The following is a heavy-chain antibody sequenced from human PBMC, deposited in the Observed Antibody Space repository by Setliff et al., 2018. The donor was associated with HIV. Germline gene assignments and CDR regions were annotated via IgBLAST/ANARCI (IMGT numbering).Heavy chain of an antibody. CDR2: IIPILGIA. D-gene: IGHD3-22*01. Sequence: ASVKVSCKAAGGTFSSYGISWVRQAPGQGLEWMGGIIPILGIANYAQKFQGRVTITADESTSTAYMELRSLRSEDTAVYYCARQYYDSSGFDLDPYYFDYWGQGTLVTAPQ. CDR1: GGTFSSYG. J-gene: IGHJ4*01. V-gene: IGHV1-69*10. CDR3: ARQYYDSSGFDLDPYYFDY.